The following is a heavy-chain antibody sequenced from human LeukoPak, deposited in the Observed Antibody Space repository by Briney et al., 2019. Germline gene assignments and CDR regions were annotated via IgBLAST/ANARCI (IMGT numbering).Heavy chain of an antibody. V-gene: IGHV1-8*01. CDR2: MNPNSGNT. CDR1: GYTFTSYD. J-gene: IGHJ4*02. Sequence: ASVKVSCKASGYTFTSYDINWVRQATGQGLEWMGWMNPNSGNTGYAQKFQGRVTMTRNTSISTAYMELSSLRSEDTAVYYCARDRGSSSWYLPAYWGQGTLVTVSS. CDR3: ARDRGSSSWYLPAY. D-gene: IGHD6-13*01.